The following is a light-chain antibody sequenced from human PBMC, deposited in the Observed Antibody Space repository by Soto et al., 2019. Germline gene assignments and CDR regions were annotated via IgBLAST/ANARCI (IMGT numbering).Light chain of an antibody. J-gene: IGKJ4*01. CDR3: QQYGSSPAT. CDR2: DAS. CDR1: QSVSSD. Sequence: ETVMTQSPATLSVSPGERATLYCRASQSVSSDLAWYQHKPGQAPRLLIYDASSRATGIPDRFSGSGSGTDFTLTISRLEPEDFAVYYCQQYGSSPATFGGGTKVDIK. V-gene: IGKV3-20*01.